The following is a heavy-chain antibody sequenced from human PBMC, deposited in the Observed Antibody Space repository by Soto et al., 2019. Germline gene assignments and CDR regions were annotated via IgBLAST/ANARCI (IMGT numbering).Heavy chain of an antibody. D-gene: IGHD6-13*01. CDR3: ARGVAAAGPGAWDY. J-gene: IGHJ4*02. V-gene: IGHV1-69*01. Sequence: QVQLVQSGAEVKKPGSLVKVSCKASGGTFSSYAISWVRQAPGQGLEWMGGIIPIFGTANYAQKFQGRVTITADESTSTAYMELSSLRSEDTAVYYCARGVAAAGPGAWDYWGQGTLVTVSS. CDR1: GGTFSSYA. CDR2: IIPIFGTA.